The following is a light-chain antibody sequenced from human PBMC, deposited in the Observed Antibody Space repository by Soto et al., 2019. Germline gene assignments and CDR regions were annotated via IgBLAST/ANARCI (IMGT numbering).Light chain of an antibody. CDR1: QLVNNND. CDR2: AAS. J-gene: IGKJ2*01. Sequence: EIVLTQSPDTLSLSPGERATLSCRATQLVNNNDLAWYQHKPGQAPRLLIYAASSRADGIPDKFSGSGSGTDFTFTINRLEPEDFAVYYCQQYARSPYTFGQGTKLEI. V-gene: IGKV3-20*01. CDR3: QQYARSPYT.